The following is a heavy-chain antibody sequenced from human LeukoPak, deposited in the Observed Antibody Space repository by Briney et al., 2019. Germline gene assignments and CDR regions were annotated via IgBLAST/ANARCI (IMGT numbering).Heavy chain of an antibody. J-gene: IGHJ4*02. D-gene: IGHD1-26*01. Sequence: SETLSLTCTVSGGSISSYYWSWIRQPPGKGLEWIGYIYTSGSTNYNPSLKSRVTISVDTSKNQFSLKLSSVTAADTAVYYCARHRSRSYYVHWGQGTLVTVSS. CDR1: GGSISSYY. CDR2: IYTSGST. CDR3: ARHRSRSYYVH. V-gene: IGHV4-4*09.